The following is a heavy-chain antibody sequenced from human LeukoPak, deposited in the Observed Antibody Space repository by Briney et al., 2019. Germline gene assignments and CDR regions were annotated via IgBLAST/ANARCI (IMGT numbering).Heavy chain of an antibody. J-gene: IGHJ3*02. CDR3: ARRGYCSGGNCFSHAFDI. Sequence: GESLKISCKGSGYSFTTYWIGWVRQMPGKGLEWMGIIYPGDSDTRYSPSFQGQVTISADKSISTAYLQWSSLKASDTAMYYCARRGYCSGGNCFSHAFDIWGQGRMVTVSS. V-gene: IGHV5-51*01. CDR1: GYSFTTYW. D-gene: IGHD2-15*01. CDR2: IYPGDSDT.